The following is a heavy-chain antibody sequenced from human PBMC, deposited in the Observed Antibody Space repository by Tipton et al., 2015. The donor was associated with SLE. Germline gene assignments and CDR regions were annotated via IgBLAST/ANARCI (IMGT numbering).Heavy chain of an antibody. J-gene: IGHJ5*02. CDR2: VCNSVST. CDR3: ARAGGGDSNWFDP. D-gene: IGHD2-21*01. CDR1: GAPVSSFC. V-gene: IGHV4-59*08. Sequence: TLSLTCNVSGAPVSSFCWNWIRQSPGKGLEWIACVCNSVSTNYDPSLKSRGTISVDTSKNHFSLELTSVTAADTAVYYCARAGGGDSNWFDPWGQGTLVTVSS.